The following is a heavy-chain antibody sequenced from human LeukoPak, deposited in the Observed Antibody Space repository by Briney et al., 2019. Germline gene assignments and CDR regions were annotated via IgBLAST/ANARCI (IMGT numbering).Heavy chain of an antibody. CDR2: TYTSGST. CDR3: ARSASYGDYPIDY. CDR1: GGSIGTYY. D-gene: IGHD4-17*01. V-gene: IGHV4-4*07. Sequence: SETLSLTCTVSGGSIGTYYWSWIRQSAGKGLEWIGRTYTSGSTKYNPSLKSRVTISLDKSKNQFSLNLNSVTAADTAVYYCARSASYGDYPIDYWGQGTLVTVSS. J-gene: IGHJ4*02.